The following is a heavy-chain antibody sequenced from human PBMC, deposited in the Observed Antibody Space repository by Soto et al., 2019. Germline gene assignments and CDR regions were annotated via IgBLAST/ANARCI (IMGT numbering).Heavy chain of an antibody. CDR1: GFTFSSYG. CDR2: ISYDGSNK. Sequence: GGSLRLSCAASGFTFSSYGMHWVRQAPGKGLEWVAVISYDGSNKYYADSVKGRFTISRDDSKNTLYLQMNSLRAEDTAVYYCAKDIPDAGGAFDIWGQGTMVTV. D-gene: IGHD3-10*01. J-gene: IGHJ3*02. CDR3: AKDIPDAGGAFDI. V-gene: IGHV3-30*18.